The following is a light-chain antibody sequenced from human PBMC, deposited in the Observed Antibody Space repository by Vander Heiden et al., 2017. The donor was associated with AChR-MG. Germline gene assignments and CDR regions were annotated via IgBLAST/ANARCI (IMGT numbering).Light chain of an antibody. CDR3: SSYTSSSTLEV. J-gene: IGLJ2*01. CDR2: DVS. CDR1: SSDVGGYNY. V-gene: IGLV2-14*01. Sequence: QSALTQPASVSGSPGQSITISCTGTSSDVGGYNYVPWYQQHPGKAPKLMIYDVSKRPSGVSNRFSCSKSGNTASLTISGLQAEDEADYYCSSYTSSSTLEVFGGGTKLTVL.